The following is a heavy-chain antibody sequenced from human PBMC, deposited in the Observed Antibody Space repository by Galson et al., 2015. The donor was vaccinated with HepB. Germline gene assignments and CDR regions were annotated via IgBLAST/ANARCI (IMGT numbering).Heavy chain of an antibody. Sequence: SLRLSCAASGFTFSSHGMHWVRQAPGKGLEWVAVIWHDGSNKYYADSMKGRFTISRDNSKNTLYLQISSLRAEDTAVYYCAREGLTAMNLCDCWGQGTLVTVSS. CDR3: AREGLTAMNLCDC. V-gene: IGHV3-33*01. J-gene: IGHJ4*02. CDR1: GFTFSSHG. CDR2: IWHDGSNK. D-gene: IGHD2-21*02.